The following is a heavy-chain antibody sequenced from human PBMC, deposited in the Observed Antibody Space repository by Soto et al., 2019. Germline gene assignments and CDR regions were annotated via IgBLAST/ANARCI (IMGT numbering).Heavy chain of an antibody. V-gene: IGHV3-30*18. CDR3: AKAKYSSSWYSYGMDV. D-gene: IGHD6-13*01. CDR1: GFTFSSYG. J-gene: IGHJ6*02. Sequence: GGSLRLSCAASGFTFSSYGMHWVRQAPGKGLEWVAVISHDGSNKCYADSVKGRFTISRDNSKNTLYLQMNSLRAEDTAVYYCAKAKYSSSWYSYGMDVWGQGTTVTVSS. CDR2: ISHDGSNK.